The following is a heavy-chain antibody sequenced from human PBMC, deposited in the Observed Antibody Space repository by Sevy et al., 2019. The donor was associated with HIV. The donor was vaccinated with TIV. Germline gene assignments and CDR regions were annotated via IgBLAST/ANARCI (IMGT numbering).Heavy chain of an antibody. D-gene: IGHD3-3*01. CDR1: GYTFTSYA. CDR2: INTNTGNP. V-gene: IGHV7-4-1*02. CDR3: ARARYDFWSGYYSYYYYGMDV. J-gene: IGHJ6*02. Sequence: ASVKVSCKASGYTFTSYAMNWVRQAPGQGLEWMGWINTNTGNPTYAQGFTGRFVFSLDTSVSTAYRQISSLKAEDTAVYYCARARYDFWSGYYSYYYYGMDVWGQGTTVTVSS.